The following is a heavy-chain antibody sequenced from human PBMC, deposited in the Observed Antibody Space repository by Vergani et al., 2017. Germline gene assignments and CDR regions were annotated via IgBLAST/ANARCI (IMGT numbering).Heavy chain of an antibody. Sequence: QMQLVQSGPEVKKPGSSVKVSCKASGSGFSNYAISWVRQAPGQGLEWMGGLLPLFDTPSYAQIFQGRVTITADKSRTTGYLEMRGLRSDDTAVYYCARDSPGGQWLVRSDVRLNYWGQGTLVTVSS. CDR2: LLPLFDTP. CDR3: ARDSPGGQWLVRSDVRLNY. J-gene: IGHJ4*02. V-gene: IGHV1-69*06. D-gene: IGHD6-19*01. CDR1: GSGFSNYA.